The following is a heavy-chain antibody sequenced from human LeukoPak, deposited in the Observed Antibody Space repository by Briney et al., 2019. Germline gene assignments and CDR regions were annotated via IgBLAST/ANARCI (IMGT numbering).Heavy chain of an antibody. Sequence: SVKVSCKASGYTFTGYYMHWVRQAPGQGLEWMGGIIPIFGTANYAQKFQGRVTITTDESTSTAYMELSSLRSEDTAVYYCASFLVQQLAARESHWGQGTLVTVSS. J-gene: IGHJ4*02. CDR3: ASFLVQQLAARESH. D-gene: IGHD6-13*01. CDR2: IIPIFGTA. CDR1: GYTFTGYY. V-gene: IGHV1-69*05.